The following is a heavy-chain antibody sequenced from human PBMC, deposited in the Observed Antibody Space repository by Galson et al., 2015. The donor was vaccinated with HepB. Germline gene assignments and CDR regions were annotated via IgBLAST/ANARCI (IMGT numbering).Heavy chain of an antibody. Sequence: SVKVSCKASGGTFSSYTISWVRQAPGQGLEWMGWISAYNGNTNYAQKLQGRVTMTTDTSTSTAYMELRSLRSDDTAVYCCARERWGDPWGQGTLVTVSS. CDR1: GGTFSSYT. V-gene: IGHV1-18*01. D-gene: IGHD7-27*01. CDR3: ARERWGDP. CDR2: ISAYNGNT. J-gene: IGHJ5*02.